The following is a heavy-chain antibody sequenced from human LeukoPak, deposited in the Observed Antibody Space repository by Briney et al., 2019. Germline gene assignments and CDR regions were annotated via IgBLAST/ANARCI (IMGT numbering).Heavy chain of an antibody. CDR3: ARGSVIRGVIRESGSAFDI. J-gene: IGHJ3*02. CDR1: GFTFSAYE. D-gene: IGHD3-10*01. V-gene: IGHV3-48*03. CDR2: ISGSGSTI. Sequence: PGGSLRLSCAASGFTFSAYEMNWVRQAPGKGLEWVSYISGSGSTIYYADSVKGRFTISRDNAKNSLYLQMNSLRAEDTAVYYCARGSVIRGVIRESGSAFDIWGQGTMVTVSS.